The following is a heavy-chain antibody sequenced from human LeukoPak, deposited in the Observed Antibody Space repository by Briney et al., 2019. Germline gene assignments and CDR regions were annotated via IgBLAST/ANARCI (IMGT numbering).Heavy chain of an antibody. CDR3: ARGPRGSWNYDY. CDR2: ISSSSSYI. D-gene: IGHD1-7*01. V-gene: IGHV3-21*01. Sequence: PGGSLRLSCAASGFTFSSYSMNWDRQAPGKGLEWVSSISSSSSYIYYADSVKGRFTISRDNAKNSLYLQMNSLRAEDTAVYYCARGPRGSWNYDYWGQGTLVTVSS. J-gene: IGHJ4*02. CDR1: GFTFSSYS.